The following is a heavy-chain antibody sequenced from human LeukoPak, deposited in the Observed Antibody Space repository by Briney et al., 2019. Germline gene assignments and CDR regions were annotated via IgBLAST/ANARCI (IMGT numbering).Heavy chain of an antibody. Sequence: GGSLRLSCAASGFTLSRNWMSWVRHAPGKGPEWVANIKQDGSQKYYVDSVKGRFTISRDNAKNSLYLQMNSLRAEDTAVYYCAREVYGDNYFDYWGQGTLVTVS. CDR3: AREVYGDNYFDY. CDR2: IKQDGSQK. CDR1: GFTLSRNW. V-gene: IGHV3-7*05. D-gene: IGHD4-17*01. J-gene: IGHJ4*02.